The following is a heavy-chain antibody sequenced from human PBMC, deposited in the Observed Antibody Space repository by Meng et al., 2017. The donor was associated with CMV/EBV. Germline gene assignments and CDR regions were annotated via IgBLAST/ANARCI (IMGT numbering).Heavy chain of an antibody. CDR2: IKSKTDGGTT. J-gene: IGHJ6*02. V-gene: IGHV3-15*01. D-gene: IGHD2-2*01. Sequence: GESLKISCAASGFTFSNAWMSWVRQAPGKGLEWVGRIKSKTDGGTTDYAAPVKGRFTISRDDSKNTLYLQMNSLKTEDTAVYYCTTALYCSSTSCYYYYYYGMDVWGQGTTVTVS. CDR3: TTALYCSSTSCYYYYYYGMDV. CDR1: GFTFSNAW.